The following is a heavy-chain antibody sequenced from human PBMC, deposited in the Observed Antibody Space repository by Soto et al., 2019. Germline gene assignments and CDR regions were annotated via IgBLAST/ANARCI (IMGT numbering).Heavy chain of an antibody. Sequence: QVQLVESGGGVVQPGRSLRLSCAASGFTFSSYGIHWVRQAPGKGLEWVAVIWYDGSNKYYADSVKGLFTISRDNSKNTLYLQVDSLRAEDTAVYYCARDEHHYFDYWGQGTLVTVSS. CDR3: ARDEHHYFDY. J-gene: IGHJ4*02. CDR2: IWYDGSNK. V-gene: IGHV3-33*01. CDR1: GFTFSSYG.